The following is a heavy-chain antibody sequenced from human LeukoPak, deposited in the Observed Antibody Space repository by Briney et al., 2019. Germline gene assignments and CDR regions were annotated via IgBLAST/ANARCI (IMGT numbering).Heavy chain of an antibody. Sequence: SQTLSLTCTVSGGSISSGGYYWSWIRQHPGKGLEWIGYIYYSGSTYYNPSLKSRVTISVDTSKNQFSLKLCSVTAADTAVYYCAGGPWAAAGSDYWGQGTLVTVSS. D-gene: IGHD6-13*01. J-gene: IGHJ4*02. CDR2: IYYSGST. CDR1: GGSISSGGYY. V-gene: IGHV4-31*03. CDR3: AGGPWAAAGSDY.